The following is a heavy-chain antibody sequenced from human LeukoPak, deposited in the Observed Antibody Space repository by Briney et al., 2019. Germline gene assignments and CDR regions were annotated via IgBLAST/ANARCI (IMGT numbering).Heavy chain of an antibody. J-gene: IGHJ6*02. D-gene: IGHD3-22*01. CDR2: INPNSGGT. CDR3: ARDVISSGPLYYYYGMDV. CDR1: GYTFTGYY. V-gene: IGHV1-2*02. Sequence: ASVKVSCKASGYTFTGYYMHWVRQAPGQGLEWMGWINPNSGGTNYAQKFQGRVTMTRDTSISTAYMELSRLRSDDTAVYYCARDVISSGPLYYYYGMDVWGQGTTVTVSS.